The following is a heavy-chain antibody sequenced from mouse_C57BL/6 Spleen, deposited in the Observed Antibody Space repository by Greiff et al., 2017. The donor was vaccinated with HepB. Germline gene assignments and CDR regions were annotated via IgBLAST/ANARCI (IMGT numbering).Heavy chain of an antibody. Sequence: QIQLQQSGAELVKPGASVKISCKASGYAFSSYWMNWVKQRPGKGLEWIGQIYPGDGDTNYNGKFKGKATLTADKSSSTAYMQLSSLPSADSAVYLCARSDWDGAMDYWGQGTSVTVSS. V-gene: IGHV1-80*01. CDR1: GYAFSSYW. J-gene: IGHJ4*01. CDR3: ARSDWDGAMDY. CDR2: IYPGDGDT. D-gene: IGHD4-1*01.